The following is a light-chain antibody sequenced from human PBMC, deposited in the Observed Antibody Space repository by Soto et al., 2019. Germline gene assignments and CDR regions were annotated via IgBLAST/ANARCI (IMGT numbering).Light chain of an antibody. CDR1: QGISGW. J-gene: IGKJ4*01. CDR2: AAS. Sequence: DIPMTQSPSSVSASVGDRVTITCRASQGISGWLAWYQQKPGKAPKLLIYAASTLESGVPSRFSGGRSGTDFTLTINNLQPEDFASYYCQRATISQRTFGGGTKCEIK. CDR3: QRATISQRT. V-gene: IGKV1-12*01.